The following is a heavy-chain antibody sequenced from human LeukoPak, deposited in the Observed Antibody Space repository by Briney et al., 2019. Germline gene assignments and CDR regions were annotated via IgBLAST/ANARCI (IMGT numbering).Heavy chain of an antibody. CDR2: IYYSGST. CDR1: GGSISSGGYY. V-gene: IGHV4-31*03. CDR3: ARVRITIFGGGGMDV. J-gene: IGHJ6*02. D-gene: IGHD3-3*01. Sequence: PSQTLSLTCTVSGGSISSGGYYWSWIRQHPGKGLERIGYIYYSGSTYYNPSLKSRVTISVDTSKNQFSLKLSSVTAADTAVYYCARVRITIFGGGGMDVWGQGTTVTVSS.